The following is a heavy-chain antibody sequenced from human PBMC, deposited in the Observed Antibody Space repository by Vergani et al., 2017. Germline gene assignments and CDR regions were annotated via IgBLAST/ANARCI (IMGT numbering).Heavy chain of an antibody. D-gene: IGHD2-2*02. CDR2: IYWDDDK. CDR1: GFSLSTSGVG. CDR3: AHRSVVPAAIGWVDP. V-gene: IGHV2-5*02. Sequence: QITLKESGPTLVKPTQTLTLTCTFSGFSLSTSGVGVGWIRQPPGKALEWLALIYWDDDKRYSPSLKSRLTITKDTAKNQVVLTMTNMDPVDTATYCCAHRSVVPAAIGWVDPSSEGRLV. J-gene: IGHJ5*02.